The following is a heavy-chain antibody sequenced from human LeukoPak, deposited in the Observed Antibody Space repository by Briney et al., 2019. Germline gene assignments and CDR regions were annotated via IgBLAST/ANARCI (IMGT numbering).Heavy chain of an antibody. J-gene: IGHJ5*02. Sequence: ASVKVSCTASGYTFTSYAMHWVRQAPGQRLEWMGWINAGNGNTKYSQKFQGRVTITRDTSASTAYMELSSLRAEDTAVYYCARDGDVDTAMVTNWFDPWGQGTLVTVSS. D-gene: IGHD5-18*01. CDR1: GYTFTSYA. CDR3: ARDGDVDTAMVTNWFDP. CDR2: INAGNGNT. V-gene: IGHV1-3*01.